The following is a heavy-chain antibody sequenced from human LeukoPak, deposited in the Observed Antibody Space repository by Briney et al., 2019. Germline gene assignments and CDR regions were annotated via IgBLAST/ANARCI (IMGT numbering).Heavy chain of an antibody. V-gene: IGHV3-72*01. CDR3: VRRNYVAFDI. J-gene: IGHJ3*02. D-gene: IGHD3-16*01. CDR1: GFSFSDQY. CDR2: SKNKANSYSA. Sequence: PGGSLRLSCVASGFSFSDQYMEWVRQAPGKGLEWVGRSKNKANSYSADYAASVKGRFIISRDESSNSQYLQMNSLKTEDTALYYCVRRNYVAFDIWGQGTMVTVSS.